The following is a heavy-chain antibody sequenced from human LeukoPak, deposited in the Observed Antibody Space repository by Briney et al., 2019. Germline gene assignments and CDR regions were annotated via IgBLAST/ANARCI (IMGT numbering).Heavy chain of an antibody. Sequence: SETLSLTCTVSGYSISSGFFWGWIRQPPGKGLEWIGSIYHSGSTYYNPSLKSRVTISVDTSKNQFSLKLRSVTAADTAVYYCARDTRHRYCSSTSCYRGWLDPWGQGTLVTVSS. V-gene: IGHV4-38-2*02. D-gene: IGHD2-2*01. CDR1: GYSISSGFF. CDR3: ARDTRHRYCSSTSCYRGWLDP. CDR2: IYHSGST. J-gene: IGHJ5*02.